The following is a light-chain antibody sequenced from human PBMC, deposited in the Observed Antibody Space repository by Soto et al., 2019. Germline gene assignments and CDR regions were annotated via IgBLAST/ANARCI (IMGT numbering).Light chain of an antibody. CDR2: AAS. Sequence: DLQMTQSPSSLSASVGDRVTITCQASQDISNYLNWYQQKPGKAPKLLIYAASNLETGVPSRFSGSGSGTDFTFTISSLQPEDIAAYFCQQYDDLPFTFGPGTQVDIK. J-gene: IGKJ3*01. CDR3: QQYDDLPFT. CDR1: QDISNY. V-gene: IGKV1-33*01.